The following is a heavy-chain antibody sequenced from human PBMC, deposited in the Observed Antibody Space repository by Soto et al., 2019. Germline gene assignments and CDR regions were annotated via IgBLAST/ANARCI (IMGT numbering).Heavy chain of an antibody. V-gene: IGHV3-43*01. CDR2: ISWDGGST. CDR3: AKEGGVRGEPAYYYYYYGMDV. CDR1: GFTFDDYT. Sequence: EVQLVESGGVVVQPGGSLRLSCAASGFTFDDYTMHWVRQAPGKGLEWVSLISWDGGSTYYADSVKGRFTISRDNSKNSLYLQMNSLRTEDTALYYCAKEGGVRGEPAYYYYYYGMDVWGQGTTVTVSS. D-gene: IGHD3-10*01. J-gene: IGHJ6*02.